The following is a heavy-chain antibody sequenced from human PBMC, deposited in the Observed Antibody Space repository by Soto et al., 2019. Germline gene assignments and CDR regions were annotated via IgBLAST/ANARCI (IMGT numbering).Heavy chain of an antibody. J-gene: IGHJ5*02. CDR1: GFSLSTSGVG. CDR2: IYWDDDK. V-gene: IGHV2-5*02. Sequence: QITLKESGPTLVKPTQTLTLTCTFSGFSLSTSGVGVGWIRQPPGKALEWLALIYWDDDKRYSPSLKSRLTITKDTSKNQVVLTMTNMDPVDTATYYCAHRIGDVYCDILTGYYEAVWFDPWGQGTLVTVSS. CDR3: AHRIGDVYCDILTGYYEAVWFDP. D-gene: IGHD3-9*01.